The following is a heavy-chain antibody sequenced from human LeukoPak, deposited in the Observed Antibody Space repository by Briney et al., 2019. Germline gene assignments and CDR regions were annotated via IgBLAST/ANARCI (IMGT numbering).Heavy chain of an antibody. CDR3: AKTPVKTTVTTWVDY. D-gene: IGHD4-17*01. Sequence: GGSLRLSRAASGFTFSSYAMSWVRQAPGKGLEWVSAISGSGGSTYYADSVKGRFTISRDNSKNTLYLQMNSLRAEDTAVYYCAKTPVKTTVTTWVDYWGQGTLVTVSS. CDR1: GFTFSSYA. V-gene: IGHV3-23*01. J-gene: IGHJ4*02. CDR2: ISGSGGST.